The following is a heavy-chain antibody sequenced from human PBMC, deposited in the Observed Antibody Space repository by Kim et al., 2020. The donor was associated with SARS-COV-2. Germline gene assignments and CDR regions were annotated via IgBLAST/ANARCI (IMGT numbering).Heavy chain of an antibody. CDR2: INPNSGGT. V-gene: IGHV1-2*06. CDR1: GYTFTGYY. CDR3: AIFDYYHATLPDY. D-gene: IGHD3-9*01. J-gene: IGHJ4*02. Sequence: ASVKVSCKASGYTFTGYYMHWVRQAPGQGLEWMGRINPNSGGTNYAQKFQGRVTMTRDTSISTAYMELSRLRSDDTAVYYCAIFDYYHATLPDYWGQGTLVTVSS.